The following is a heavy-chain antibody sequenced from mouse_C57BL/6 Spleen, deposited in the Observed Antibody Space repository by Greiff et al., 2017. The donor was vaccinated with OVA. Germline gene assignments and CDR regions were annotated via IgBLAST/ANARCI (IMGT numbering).Heavy chain of an antibody. J-gene: IGHJ2*01. CDR1: GYTFTSYW. Sequence: VQLQQPGAELVRPGSSVKLSCKASGYTFTSYWMDWVKQRPGQGLEWIGNIYPSDSETHYNQKFKDKATLTVDKSSSTAYMQLSSLTSEDSAVYYCARGEGDYDGFDYWGQGTTLTVSS. CDR2: IYPSDSET. CDR3: ARGEGDYDGFDY. V-gene: IGHV1-61*01. D-gene: IGHD2-4*01.